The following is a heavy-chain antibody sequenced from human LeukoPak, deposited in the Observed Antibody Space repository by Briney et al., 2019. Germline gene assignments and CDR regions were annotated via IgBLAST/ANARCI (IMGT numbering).Heavy chain of an antibody. CDR3: ARNWGYFDSSGYHDAFDI. CDR1: GFTFSDHY. V-gene: IGHV3-72*01. CDR2: TRNKPHRYTT. Sequence: GGSLRLSCAASGFTFSDHYMDWVRQAPGRGLEWVGRTRNKPHRYTTEYAASVKGRFIVSRDDSKKSFYLQMDSLKTEDTAVYYCARNWGYFDSSGYHDAFDIWGQGTMVTVSS. J-gene: IGHJ3*02. D-gene: IGHD3-22*01.